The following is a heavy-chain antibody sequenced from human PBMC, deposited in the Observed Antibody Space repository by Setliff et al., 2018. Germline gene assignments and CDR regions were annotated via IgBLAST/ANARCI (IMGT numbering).Heavy chain of an antibody. CDR2: VSTYNGDT. CDR3: ARRPIALAGYRKGAFDI. CDR1: GYSFTSFG. D-gene: IGHD6-19*01. Sequence: ASVKVSCKASGYSFTSFGITWVRQAPGQGLEWMGWVSTYNGDTNYAQKFRGRVNMTTDISTSTVYMELRTLRSDDTAVYYCARRPIALAGYRKGAFDIWGQGTMVTVSS. V-gene: IGHV1-18*01. J-gene: IGHJ3*02.